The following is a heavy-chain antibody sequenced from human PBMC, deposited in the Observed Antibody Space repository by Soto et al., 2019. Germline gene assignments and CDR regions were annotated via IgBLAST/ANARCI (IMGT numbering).Heavy chain of an antibody. CDR1: GYTFTSYY. D-gene: IGHD3-22*01. CDR2: INPSGGST. J-gene: IGHJ4*02. CDR3: ARDPQYYYDSSGSLFDY. Sequence: PGASVKVSCKASGYTFTSYYMHWVRQAPGQGLEWMGIINPSGGSTSYAQKFQGRVTMTRDTSTSTVYMELSSLRSEDTAVYYCARDPQYYYDSSGSLFDYWGQGTLVTVSS. V-gene: IGHV1-46*01.